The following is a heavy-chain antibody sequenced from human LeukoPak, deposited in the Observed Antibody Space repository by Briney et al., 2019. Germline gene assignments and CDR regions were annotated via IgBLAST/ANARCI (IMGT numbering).Heavy chain of an antibody. D-gene: IGHD3-10*02. V-gene: IGHV3-73*01. CDR3: AELGITMIGGV. CDR2: IRSKTNSYAT. CDR1: EFTSSGSA. J-gene: IGHJ6*04. Sequence: GGSLRLSCAASEFTSSGSAMHWVRQASGKGLEWVGRIRSKTNSYATAYAASVRGRFTIFRDDSKNTAYLQMNSLRAEDTAVYYCAELGITMIGGVWGKGTTVTISS.